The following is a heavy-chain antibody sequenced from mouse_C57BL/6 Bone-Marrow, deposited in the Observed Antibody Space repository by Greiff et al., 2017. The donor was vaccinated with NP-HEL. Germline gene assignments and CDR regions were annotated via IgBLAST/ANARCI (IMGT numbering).Heavy chain of an antibody. Sequence: QVQLQQPGAELVKPGASVKLSCKASGYTFTSYWMTWVKQRPGQGLEWIGDIDPGDGCTNYNEKFKGKATLTVDTSSSTAYMQLSSLTSEDSAVFYCARVSNSVRWVSVWDRGTGTTVT. CDR2: IDPGDGCT. CDR3: ARVSNSVRWVSVWD. V-gene: IGHV1-55*01. J-gene: IGHJ1*03. CDR1: GYTFTSYW. D-gene: IGHD4-1*01.